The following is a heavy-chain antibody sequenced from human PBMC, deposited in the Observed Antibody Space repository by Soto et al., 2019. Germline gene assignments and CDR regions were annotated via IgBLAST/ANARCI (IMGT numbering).Heavy chain of an antibody. CDR3: ARSSGGSGKLWNYYGMDV. CDR1: GFTLITYW. V-gene: IGHV3-21*06. D-gene: IGHD3-10*01. CDR2: ISSGSSYI. J-gene: IGHJ6*02. Sequence: PGRSLRLSCVASGFTLITYWMHWVRQAQGKGLEWVSSISSGSSYIYYADSVKGRFTTSRDNAKNSLYLQMNSLRAEDTAVYYCARSSGGSGKLWNYYGMDVWGQGTTVTVSS.